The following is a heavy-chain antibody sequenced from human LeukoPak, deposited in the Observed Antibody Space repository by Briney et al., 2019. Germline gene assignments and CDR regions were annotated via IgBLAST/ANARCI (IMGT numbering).Heavy chain of an antibody. CDR2: IYYSGST. V-gene: IGHV4-39*01. Sequence: SETLSLTCTVSGGSISSSSYYWGWIRQPPGKGLEWIGSIYYSGSTYYNPSLKSRVTISVDTSKNQFSLKLSSVTAADTAVYYCARCITMVRGGQYYFDYWGHGTLVTVSS. CDR1: GGSISSSSYY. D-gene: IGHD3-10*01. J-gene: IGHJ4*01. CDR3: ARCITMVRGGQYYFDY.